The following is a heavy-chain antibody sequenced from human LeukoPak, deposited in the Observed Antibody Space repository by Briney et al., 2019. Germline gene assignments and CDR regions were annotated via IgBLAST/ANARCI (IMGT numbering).Heavy chain of an antibody. V-gene: IGHV3-74*01. J-gene: IGHJ4*02. CDR1: GFTFSSYW. CDR2: IHSDGSRT. Sequence: PGGSLRLSCAASGFTFSSYWMHWVRQAPGKGLVWVSRIHSDGSRTSYADSVRGRFTISRDDAKSTLYLQMNSLRAEDTAVYYCTRSGWPYYFDYWGQGTLVTVSS. D-gene: IGHD3-22*01. CDR3: TRSGWPYYFDY.